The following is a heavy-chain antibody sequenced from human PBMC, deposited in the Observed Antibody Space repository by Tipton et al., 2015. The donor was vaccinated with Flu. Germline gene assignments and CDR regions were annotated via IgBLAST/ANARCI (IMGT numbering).Heavy chain of an antibody. CDR1: GGSISSDY. J-gene: IGHJ5*02. V-gene: IGHV4-4*07. CDR2: IYTSGST. D-gene: IGHD3-22*01. CDR3: ARCRSGYCDWVDP. Sequence: TLSLTCTVSGGSISSDYWSWIRQPAGKGLEWIGRIYTSGSTNYNPSLKSRVTMSVDTSKNQFSLKLRSVTAADTAVYYCARCRSGYCDWVDPWGQGTLVTVSS.